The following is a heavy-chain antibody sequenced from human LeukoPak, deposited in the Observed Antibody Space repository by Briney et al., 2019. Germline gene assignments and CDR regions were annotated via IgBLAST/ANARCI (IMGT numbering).Heavy chain of an antibody. J-gene: IGHJ4*02. CDR1: GFTFGSNG. CDR3: AKGSDSFDY. CDR2: IRYDGSKN. V-gene: IGHV3-30*02. Sequence: GGSLRLSCAASGFTFGSNGMHWVRQAPGKGLEWVAFIRYDGSKNYCADSVKGRFIISRDNSKNTLYLQMNSLRGEDTAVYYCAKGSDSFDYWGQGTLVTVSS.